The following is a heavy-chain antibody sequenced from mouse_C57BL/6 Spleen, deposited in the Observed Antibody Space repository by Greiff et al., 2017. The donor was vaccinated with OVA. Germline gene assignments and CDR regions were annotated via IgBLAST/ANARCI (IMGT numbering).Heavy chain of an antibody. CDR2: IDPSDSET. J-gene: IGHJ2*01. V-gene: IGHV1-52*01. Sequence: QVQLQQPGAELVRPGSSVKLSCKASGYTFTSYWMHWVKQRPIQGLEWIGNIDPSDSETHYNQKFKDKATLTVDKSSSTAYMQLSSLTSEDSAVYYCARRSEGLLYFDYWGQGTTLTVSS. D-gene: IGHD1-1*01. CDR3: ARRSEGLLYFDY. CDR1: GYTFTSYW.